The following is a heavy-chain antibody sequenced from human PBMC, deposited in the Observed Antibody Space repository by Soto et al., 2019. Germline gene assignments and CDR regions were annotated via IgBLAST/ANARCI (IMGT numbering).Heavy chain of an antibody. J-gene: IGHJ6*03. V-gene: IGHV1-3*01. Sequence: ASVKVSCKASGYTFTSYAMHWVRQAPGQRLEWMGWINAGNGNTKYSQKFQGRVTITRDTSASTAYMELSSLRSEDTAVYYCARDGRDYCSGGSCLTYYYYTDVWGKGTTVTVSS. D-gene: IGHD2-15*01. CDR3: ARDGRDYCSGGSCLTYYYYTDV. CDR1: GYTFTSYA. CDR2: INAGNGNT.